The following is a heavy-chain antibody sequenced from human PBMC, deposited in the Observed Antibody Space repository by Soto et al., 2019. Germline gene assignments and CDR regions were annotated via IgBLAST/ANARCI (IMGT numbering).Heavy chain of an antibody. Sequence: PSETLSHTCPFSGGSIISGGYYWSWIRKHPGKGLEWIGYIYYSGSTYYNPSLKSRVTISVDTSKNQFSLKLSSVTAADTAVYYCARDRIAAAGLTYYYYYYGMDVWGQGTTVTVSS. V-gene: IGHV4-31*03. CDR2: IYYSGST. J-gene: IGHJ6*02. CDR1: GGSIISGGYY. D-gene: IGHD6-13*01. CDR3: ARDRIAAAGLTYYYYYYGMDV.